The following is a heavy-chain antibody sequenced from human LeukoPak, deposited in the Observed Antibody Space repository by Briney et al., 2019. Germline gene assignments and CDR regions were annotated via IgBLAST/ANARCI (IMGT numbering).Heavy chain of an antibody. J-gene: IGHJ4*02. V-gene: IGHV3-7*04. CDR3: AREGRGDY. CDR2: INVDGSIK. Sequence: QSGGSLRLSCAASGFNFSTHWMSWVRQAPGRGLEWVANINVDGSIKYYVDSVKGRFTISRDNAKNSLYLQMNSLRAEDTAVYYCAREGRGDYWGQGILVTVSS. CDR1: GFNFSTHW.